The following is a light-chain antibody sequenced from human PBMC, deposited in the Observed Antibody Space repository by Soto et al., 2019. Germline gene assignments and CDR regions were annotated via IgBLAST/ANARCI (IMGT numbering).Light chain of an antibody. CDR1: SSDVGAYLS. CDR3: SSYTSSNTYV. V-gene: IGLV2-14*03. CDR2: DIS. J-gene: IGLJ1*01. Sequence: QSVLTQPASVSGSPGQSITISCTGTSSDVGAYLSVSWYRQHPGKAPKLIIYDISSRPSGVSNRFSDSKSGNTASLTISGLQAEDEADYYCSSYTSSNTYVFGTGTKVTVL.